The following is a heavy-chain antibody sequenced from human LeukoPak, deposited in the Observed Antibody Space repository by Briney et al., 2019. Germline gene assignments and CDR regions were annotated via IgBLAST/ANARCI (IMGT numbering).Heavy chain of an antibody. J-gene: IGHJ4*02. CDR1: GGSFSSHY. V-gene: IGHV4-34*01. CDR3: VTRTD. Sequence: PSETRSLTCTVYGGSFSSHYWAWIRQAPGKGLEWIGEINPGGGTNYNPSLKSRVTMSKDTSKKYFSLKLSSVTAAVTAVYYCVTRTDWGQGTLVTVSS. CDR2: INPGGGT. D-gene: IGHD1-14*01.